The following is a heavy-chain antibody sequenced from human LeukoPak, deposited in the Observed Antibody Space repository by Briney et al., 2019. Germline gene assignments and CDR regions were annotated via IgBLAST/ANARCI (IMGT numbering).Heavy chain of an antibody. CDR3: AKDLSLLRWLRGFDL. Sequence: GSLRLSCAASGFTFSSYEMNWVRQAPGKGLEWVSYISPSGTTRYYADSVKGRFTISRDNAKNSLYLQMNSLRAEDTAVYHCAKDLSLLRWLRGFDLWGRGTLVTVSS. CDR1: GFTFSSYE. CDR2: ISPSGTTR. D-gene: IGHD5-24*01. V-gene: IGHV3-48*03. J-gene: IGHJ2*01.